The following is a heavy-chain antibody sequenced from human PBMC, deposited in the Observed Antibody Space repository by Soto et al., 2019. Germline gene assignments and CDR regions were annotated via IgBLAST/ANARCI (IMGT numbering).Heavy chain of an antibody. J-gene: IGHJ5*02. CDR2: INHSGST. CDR3: ARGPFGSSRWFDP. D-gene: IGHD6-6*01. CDR1: GGSFSGYY. Sequence: SETLSLTCAVYGGSFSGYYWSWIRQPPGKGLEWIGEINHSGSTNYNPSLKSRVTISVDTSKNQFSLKLSSVTAADTAVYYCARGPFGSSRWFDPWGQGTLVTVSS. V-gene: IGHV4-34*01.